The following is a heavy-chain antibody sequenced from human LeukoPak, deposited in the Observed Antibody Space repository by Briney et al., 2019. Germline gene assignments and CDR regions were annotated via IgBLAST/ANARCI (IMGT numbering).Heavy chain of an antibody. Sequence: PGGSLRLSCAASGFTFSNYNMNWVRHAPGKGLEWESSITSSSSYIYYADSVKGRFTISRDNAKNSLYLQMNSLRAEDTAVYYCARDPYSGSYSAYYYYYMDVWGKGTTVTVSS. V-gene: IGHV3-21*01. D-gene: IGHD1-26*01. CDR1: GFTFSNYN. CDR3: ARDPYSGSYSAYYYYYMDV. J-gene: IGHJ6*03. CDR2: ITSSSSYI.